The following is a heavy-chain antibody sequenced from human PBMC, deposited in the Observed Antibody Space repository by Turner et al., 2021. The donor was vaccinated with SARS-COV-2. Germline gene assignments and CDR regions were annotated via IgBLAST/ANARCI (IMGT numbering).Heavy chain of an antibody. J-gene: IGHJ6*02. CDR2: IYYSGST. CDR3: AGEEVVFRASHTLYYYGMDV. CDR1: GGSISSSSYY. Sequence: QLQLQESGPGLVKPSETLSLTCTVSGGSISSSSYYWGWIRQPPGKGLEWIGSIYYSGSTYYIPSLKSRVTISVDTSKNQFSLKLSSVTAADTAVYYCAGEEVVFRASHTLYYYGMDVWGQVTTVTVSS. D-gene: IGHD3-22*01. V-gene: IGHV4-39*01.